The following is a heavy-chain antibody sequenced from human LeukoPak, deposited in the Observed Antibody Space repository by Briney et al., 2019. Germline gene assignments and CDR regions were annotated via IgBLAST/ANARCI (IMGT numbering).Heavy chain of an antibody. V-gene: IGHV3-23*01. CDR3: ARDPHPVSEENWFDP. J-gene: IGHJ5*02. CDR2: ISDSYGTT. D-gene: IGHD3-16*01. CDR1: GFTFSSYA. Sequence: GGSLRLSCAASGFTFSSYAMNWVRQAPGKGLEWVSGISDSYGTTYYADSVKGRFTISRDNAKNSLYLQMNSLRAEDTAVYYCARDPHPVSEENWFDPWGQGTLVTVSS.